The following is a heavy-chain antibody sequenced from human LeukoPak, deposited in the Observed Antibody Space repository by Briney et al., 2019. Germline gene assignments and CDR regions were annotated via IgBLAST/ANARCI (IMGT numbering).Heavy chain of an antibody. CDR2: ISSNSSYI. CDR1: GFTFSSYS. CDR3: ARDYYYDSSGYYYALSFNWFDP. D-gene: IGHD3-22*01. Sequence: GGSMRLSCAASGFTFSSYSMNWVRQAPGKGLEWVSSISSNSSYIYYADSVKGRFTISRDKGKNSMDLQMNSLRAEDTAVYYCARDYYYDSSGYYYALSFNWFDPWGQGTLVTVSS. V-gene: IGHV3-21*01. J-gene: IGHJ5*02.